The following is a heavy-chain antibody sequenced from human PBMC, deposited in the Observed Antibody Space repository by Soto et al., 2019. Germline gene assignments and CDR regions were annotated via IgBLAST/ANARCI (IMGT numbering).Heavy chain of an antibody. D-gene: IGHD3-10*01. Sequence: SETLSLTCAVYGGSFSGYYWSWIRQPPGKGLEWIGEINHSGSTNYNPSLKSRVTISVDTSKNQFSLKLGSVTAADTAVYYCARERITMVRGVILYAFDIWGQGKMVTVS. CDR3: ARERITMVRGVILYAFDI. V-gene: IGHV4-34*01. CDR2: INHSGST. CDR1: GGSFSGYY. J-gene: IGHJ3*02.